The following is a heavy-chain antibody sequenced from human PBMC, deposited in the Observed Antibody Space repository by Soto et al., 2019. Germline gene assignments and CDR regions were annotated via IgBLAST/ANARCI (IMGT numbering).Heavy chain of an antibody. CDR2: IYTSGST. Sequence: SETLSLTCTVSGGSISSYYWSWIRQPAGKGLEWIGRIYTSGSTNYNPSLKSRVTMSVDTSKNQSSLKLSSVTAADTAVYYCARDRLYYDILTGYYSSPLYYYYGMDVWGQGTTVTVSS. D-gene: IGHD3-9*01. CDR1: GGSISSYY. J-gene: IGHJ6*02. V-gene: IGHV4-4*07. CDR3: ARDRLYYDILTGYYSSPLYYYYGMDV.